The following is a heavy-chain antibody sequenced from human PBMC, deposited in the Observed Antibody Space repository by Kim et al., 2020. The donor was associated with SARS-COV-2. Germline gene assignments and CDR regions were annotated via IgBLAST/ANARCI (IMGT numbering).Heavy chain of an antibody. V-gene: IGHV3-15*01. CDR2: IKSKTDGGTT. CDR1: GFTFSNAW. Sequence: GGSLRLSCAASGFTFSNAWMSWVRQAPGKGLEWVGRIKSKTDGGTTDYAAPVKGRFTISRDDSKNTLYLQMNSLKTEDTAVYYCTTDEPYYYDSSGFVWFDPWGQGTLVTVSS. J-gene: IGHJ5*02. D-gene: IGHD3-22*01. CDR3: TTDEPYYYDSSGFVWFDP.